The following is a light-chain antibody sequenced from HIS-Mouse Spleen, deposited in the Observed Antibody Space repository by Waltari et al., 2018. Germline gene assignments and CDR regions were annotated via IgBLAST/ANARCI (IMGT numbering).Light chain of an antibody. CDR2: QDS. Sequence: SYELTQPPSVSVSPGQTASITCSGDKLVDKSACWYQQKPCQPPVLVIYQDSKRPPGIPERFSGSNSGNTATLTISGTQAMDEADYYCQAWDSSTAVFGTGTKVTVL. CDR3: QAWDSSTAV. V-gene: IGLV3-1*01. J-gene: IGLJ1*01. CDR1: KLVDKS.